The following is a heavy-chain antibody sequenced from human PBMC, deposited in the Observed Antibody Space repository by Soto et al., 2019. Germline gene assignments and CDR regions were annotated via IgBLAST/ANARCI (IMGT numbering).Heavy chain of an antibody. D-gene: IGHD1-26*01. CDR2: INSDGNST. V-gene: IGHV3-74*01. J-gene: IGHJ6*02. CDR3: AREKLGATYYYYSKDV. Sequence: GGSLRLSCAASGFTFSSYWMHWVRQAPGKGLVWVSRINSDGNSTSYADSVKGRFTISRDNAKNTLYLQMNSQRAEDSDVYYRAREKLGATYYYYSKDVWGQASTVTFSS. CDR1: GFTFSSYW.